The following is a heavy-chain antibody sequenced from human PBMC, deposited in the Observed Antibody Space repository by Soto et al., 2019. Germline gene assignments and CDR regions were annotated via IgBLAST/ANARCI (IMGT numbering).Heavy chain of an antibody. CDR2: IGISGDT. CDR3: ARGQEVGAHFFDS. D-gene: IGHD2-15*01. J-gene: IGHJ4*02. Sequence: GGSLRLSCEASGFTFSKFDMHWIRQPTGKGLEWVSTIGISGDTYYAVSVKGRFTISRDNAKNSLSLQMNSLRAGDTALYFCARGQEVGAHFFDSWGQGTQVTVSS. CDR1: GFTFSKFD. V-gene: IGHV3-13*04.